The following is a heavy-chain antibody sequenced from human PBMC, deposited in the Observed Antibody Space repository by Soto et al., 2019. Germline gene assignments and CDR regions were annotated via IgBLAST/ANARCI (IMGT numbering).Heavy chain of an antibody. V-gene: IGHV3-30*18. CDR1: GFTFSVYG. J-gene: IGHJ4*02. D-gene: IGHD1-26*01. CDR2: ISYDGSNK. CDR3: AKAYGIYFGDY. Sequence: QVQLVESGGGVVQPGRSLRLSCAASGFTFSVYGMHWVRQAPGKGLEWVSFISYDGSNKYYADSVKGRFTVSRDNSKNTLYRHLNSLRAEDTAVYYCAKAYGIYFGDYLGQGTLVTVSS.